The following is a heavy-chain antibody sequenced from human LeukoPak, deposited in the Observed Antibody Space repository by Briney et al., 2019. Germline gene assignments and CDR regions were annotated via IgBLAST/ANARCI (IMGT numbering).Heavy chain of an antibody. D-gene: IGHD3-10*01. V-gene: IGHV4-4*07. CDR1: GGSISSYY. Sequence: SETLSLTCTVSGGSISSYYWSWIRQPAGKGVEWIGRIYTSGSTNYNPSLKSRVTMSVDTSKNQFSLKLSSVTAADTAVYYCARDRYGSGSYNYFDYWGQGTLVTVSS. J-gene: IGHJ4*02. CDR3: ARDRYGSGSYNYFDY. CDR2: IYTSGST.